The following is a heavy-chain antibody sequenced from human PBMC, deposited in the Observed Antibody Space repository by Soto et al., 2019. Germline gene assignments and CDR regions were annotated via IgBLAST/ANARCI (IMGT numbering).Heavy chain of an antibody. CDR1: GFIFSSYW. V-gene: IGHV3-7*02. D-gene: IGHD3-9*01. CDR3: ATSYTILTGYYGY. Sequence: GGSLRLSCAASGFIFSSYWMTWVRQAPGKGLEWVANIKEDGNEKKYVDSVKGRFTISRDNTKNSLYLQMNSLRVDDTAVYYCATSYTILTGYYGYWGQGALVTVSS. CDR2: IKEDGNEK. J-gene: IGHJ4*02.